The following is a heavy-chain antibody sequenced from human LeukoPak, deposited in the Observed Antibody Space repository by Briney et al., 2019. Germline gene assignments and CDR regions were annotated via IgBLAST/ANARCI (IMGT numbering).Heavy chain of an antibody. CDR2: IYYSGST. CDR1: GGSISSYY. CDR3: ARRGFGEPFDY. J-gene: IGHJ4*02. Sequence: SETLSLTCTVPGGSISSYYWSWIRQPPGKGLEWIGYIYYSGSTNYNPSLKSRVTISVDTSKNQFSLKLSSVTAADTAVYYCARRGFGEPFDYWGQGTLVTVSS. V-gene: IGHV4-59*08. D-gene: IGHD3-10*01.